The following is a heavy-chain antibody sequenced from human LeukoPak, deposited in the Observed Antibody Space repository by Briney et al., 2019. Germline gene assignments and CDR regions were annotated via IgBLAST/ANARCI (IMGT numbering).Heavy chain of an antibody. D-gene: IGHD6-13*01. Sequence: GGSLRLSCAASALSVSNNYVSWVRQAPGKGLEWVSVIYSGVSTYYADSVKGRFTISRDNSKNTVHLQMNSLRAEDTGVYYCARAAAAGPFDYWGQGTLVTVSS. CDR2: IYSGVST. CDR1: ALSVSNNY. CDR3: ARAAAAGPFDY. J-gene: IGHJ4*02. V-gene: IGHV3-66*01.